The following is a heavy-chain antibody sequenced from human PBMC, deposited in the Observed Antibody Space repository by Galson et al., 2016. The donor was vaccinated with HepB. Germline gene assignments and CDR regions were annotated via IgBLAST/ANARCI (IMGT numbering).Heavy chain of an antibody. CDR1: GYTFTDYY. J-gene: IGHJ5*02. CDR2: IDPNSGRT. D-gene: IGHD3-10*01. V-gene: IGHV1-2*04. CDR3: ARAGSYWYLHTDIWFDP. Sequence: SVKVSCKASGYTFTDYYMHWVRQAPGQGLEWMGWIDPNSGRTNYAQKFQGWVTMTRDTSITTAYMELSRLSSDDTAVYYCARAGSYWYLHTDIWFDPWGQGTLITVSS.